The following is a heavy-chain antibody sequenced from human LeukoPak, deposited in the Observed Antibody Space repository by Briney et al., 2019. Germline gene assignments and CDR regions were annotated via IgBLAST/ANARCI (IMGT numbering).Heavy chain of an antibody. CDR2: IIPIFGTA. CDR3: ARGKEGSAFDI. Sequence: SVKVSCKASGGTFSSYAIIWVRQAPGQGREWRGGIIPIFGTANYAQKFQGRVTITADESTSTAYMELSSLRSEDTAVYYCARGKEGSAFDIWGQGTMVTVSS. CDR1: GGTFSSYA. V-gene: IGHV1-69*13. J-gene: IGHJ3*02.